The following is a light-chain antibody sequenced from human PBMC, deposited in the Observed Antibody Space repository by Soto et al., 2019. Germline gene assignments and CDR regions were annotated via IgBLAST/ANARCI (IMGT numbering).Light chain of an antibody. CDR1: QSVSSN. Sequence: EIVMTQSPATLTVSPGERATLSCRASQSVSSNLAWYQQKPGQAPTLLINGAATRATGIPAGCSGSGSGAEESIPISSRLSEEFVVVYCQQYNNWSQTFGQGTKVDI. V-gene: IGKV3-15*01. CDR2: GAA. J-gene: IGKJ1*01. CDR3: QQYNNWSQT.